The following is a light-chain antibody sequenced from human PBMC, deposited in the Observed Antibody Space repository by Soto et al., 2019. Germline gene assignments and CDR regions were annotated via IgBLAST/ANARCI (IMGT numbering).Light chain of an antibody. CDR2: RAS. V-gene: IGKV1-5*03. CDR1: QNISIW. J-gene: IGKJ4*01. Sequence: TQSPSTLSASIGDRVTITCRASQNISIWLAWYQQRPGRAPRLLIYRASTLASGVPSRFSGSGSGTEFTLTISSLQPDDFATYYCHRHETYPLGFGGGTKVDNK. CDR3: HRHETYPLG.